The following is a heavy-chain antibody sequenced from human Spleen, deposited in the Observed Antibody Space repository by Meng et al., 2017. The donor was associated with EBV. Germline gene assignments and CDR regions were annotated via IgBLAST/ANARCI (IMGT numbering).Heavy chain of an antibody. CDR3: ASGMLRVPFDN. CDR2: IYYSGST. Sequence: QLQLPESGPGLVRPSVTLSLTCSVSGGSISRRSHFRGWIRQPPGKGLEWLGTIYYSGSTYYNPSLKSRVTISVDTSKNQFSLRLNSVTAADTAIYSCASGMLRVPFDNWGQGILVTVAS. V-gene: IGHV4-39*07. CDR1: GGSISRRSHF. J-gene: IGHJ4*02. D-gene: IGHD3-10*01.